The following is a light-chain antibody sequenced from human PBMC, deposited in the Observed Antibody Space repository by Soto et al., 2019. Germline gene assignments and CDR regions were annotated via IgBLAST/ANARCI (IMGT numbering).Light chain of an antibody. V-gene: IGKV2-30*01. Sequence: DVVMTQSPLSLPVTLGQPASISCRSSQSIVYSDGQAYLSWFQQRPGQSPRRLIYRASNRDSGVXDXXSGSGSGTDFTLQIDRVEAEDVGIYYCMQGPRWPPTFGRGTRVEIK. J-gene: IGKJ1*01. CDR1: QSIVYSDGQAY. CDR3: MQGPRWPPT. CDR2: RAS.